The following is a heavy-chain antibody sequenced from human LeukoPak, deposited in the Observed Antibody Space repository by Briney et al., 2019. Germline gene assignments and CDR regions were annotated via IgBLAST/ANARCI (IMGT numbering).Heavy chain of an antibody. Sequence: CETLPLTCTVSGGSISGYYWSWIRQPPGKGLEWIGYIYHSGSTNYNPSLKSRVTMSVDTSKNQFSLKLTSVTAADTAVYYCARAVAGTSSRLFDYWGQGTLVTVSS. CDR3: ARAVAGTSSRLFDY. D-gene: IGHD6-19*01. CDR1: GGSISGYY. CDR2: IYHSGST. V-gene: IGHV4-59*08. J-gene: IGHJ4*02.